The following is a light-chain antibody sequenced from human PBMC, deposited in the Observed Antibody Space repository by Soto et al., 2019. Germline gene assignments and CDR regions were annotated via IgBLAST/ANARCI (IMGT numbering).Light chain of an antibody. V-gene: IGLV2-14*03. CDR1: SSDIGEYHY. J-gene: IGLJ1*01. CDR3: TSYTVTSTIA. CDR2: DVT. Sequence: QSALTQPASVSGSPGQSLTISCTGTSSDIGEYHYVSWYQQHPGKAPKLMIYDVTYRPSAVSSRFSGSKFGNTASLTISGLQAEDEADYYCTSYTVTSTIAFGTGTKLTVL.